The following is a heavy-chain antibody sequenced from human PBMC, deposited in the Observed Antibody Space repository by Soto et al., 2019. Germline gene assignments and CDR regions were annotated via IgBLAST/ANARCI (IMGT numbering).Heavy chain of an antibody. J-gene: IGHJ6*02. D-gene: IGHD3-22*01. Sequence: SETLSLTCTVSGGSVSSGSYYWSWIRQPPGKGLEWIGYIYYSGSTNYNPSLESRVTISVDTSKSQFSLKLSSVTAADTAVYYCARAPRLGYYDSSGYYNYYYGMDVWGQGTTVTVSS. V-gene: IGHV4-61*01. CDR1: GGSVSSGSYY. CDR3: ARAPRLGYYDSSGYYNYYYGMDV. CDR2: IYYSGST.